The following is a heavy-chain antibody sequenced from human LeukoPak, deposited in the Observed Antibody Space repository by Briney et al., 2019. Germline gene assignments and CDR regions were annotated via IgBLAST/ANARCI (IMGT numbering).Heavy chain of an antibody. CDR1: GFTFSSYV. V-gene: IGHV3-23*01. D-gene: IGHD2-2*01. Sequence: GGSLRLSCAASGFTFSSYVMSWVRQAPGKGLEWVSAISGSGGSTYYADSVKGRFTISRDNSKNTLYLQMNSLRAEDTAVYYCAKSRYRQLLSTPPNFDYWGQGTLVTVSS. CDR2: ISGSGGST. J-gene: IGHJ4*02. CDR3: AKSRYRQLLSTPPNFDY.